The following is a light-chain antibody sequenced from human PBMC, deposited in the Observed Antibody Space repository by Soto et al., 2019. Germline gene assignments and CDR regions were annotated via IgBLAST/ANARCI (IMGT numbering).Light chain of an antibody. CDR3: QQGNTWPWT. J-gene: IGKJ1*01. CDR2: AAS. Sequence: IMLTQSPATLSLTPGERATLSCRASQSVGSSLAWYQQKLGQAPRLLIYAASDRATGIPGRFSGSGSGTDFTLIISSLEPEDFAFYYCQQGNTWPWTFGQGTKVEI. CDR1: QSVGSS. V-gene: IGKV3-11*01.